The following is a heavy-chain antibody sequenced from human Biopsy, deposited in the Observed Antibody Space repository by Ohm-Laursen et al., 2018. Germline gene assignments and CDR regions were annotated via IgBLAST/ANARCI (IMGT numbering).Heavy chain of an antibody. CDR3: ASGDIGGIGLDV. CDR1: GDTFTTSA. Sequence: GSSVKVSCKASGDTFTTSAISWVRQVPGQGLDWMGRIIPILGTVDYGQNFQGRVTIRADTSTTFLELTSLRYDDTAVYYCASGDIGGIGLDVWGLGTTVTDSS. V-gene: IGHV1-69*04. J-gene: IGHJ6*02. D-gene: IGHD3-10*01. CDR2: IIPILGTV.